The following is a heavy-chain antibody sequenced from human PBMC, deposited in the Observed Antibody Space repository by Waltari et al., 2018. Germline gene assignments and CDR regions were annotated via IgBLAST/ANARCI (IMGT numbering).Heavy chain of an antibody. CDR2: INHSGST. CDR3: ARRQQLEPFDY. J-gene: IGHJ4*02. V-gene: IGHV4-34*01. CDR1: GGSFSGYY. D-gene: IGHD6-13*01. Sequence: VQLQQWGAGLLKPSETLSLTCAVYGGSFSGYYWSWIRQPPGKGLEWIGEINHSGSTNYNPSLKSRVTISVDTSKNQFSLKLSSVTAADTAVYYCARRQQLEPFDYWGQGTLVTVSS.